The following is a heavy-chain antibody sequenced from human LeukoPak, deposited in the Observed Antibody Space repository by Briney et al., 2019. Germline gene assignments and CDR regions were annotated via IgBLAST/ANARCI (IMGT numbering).Heavy chain of an antibody. J-gene: IGHJ4*02. D-gene: IGHD3-9*01. CDR1: GGTFSSYA. CDR2: IIPIFGIA. V-gene: IGHV1-69*04. Sequence: GSSVKVSCKASGGTFSSYAISWVRQAPGQGLEWMGRIIPIFGIANYAQKFQGRVTITADKSTSTAYMELSSLRSEDTAVYYCAREPPASRYFDWLLLDWGQGTLVTVSS. CDR3: AREPPASRYFDWLLLD.